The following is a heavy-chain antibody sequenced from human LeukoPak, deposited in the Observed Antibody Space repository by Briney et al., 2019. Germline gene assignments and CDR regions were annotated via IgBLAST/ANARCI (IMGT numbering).Heavy chain of an antibody. CDR3: ARDPYSSSWLDY. J-gene: IGHJ4*02. CDR1: GFTFSSYA. Sequence: GGSLRLSCAASGFTFSSYAMHWVRQAPGKGLEWVAVISYGGSNKYYADSVKDRFTISRDNSKNTLYLQMNSLRAEDTAVYYCARDPYSSSWLDYWGQGTLVTVSS. CDR2: ISYGGSNK. V-gene: IGHV3-30*04. D-gene: IGHD6-13*01.